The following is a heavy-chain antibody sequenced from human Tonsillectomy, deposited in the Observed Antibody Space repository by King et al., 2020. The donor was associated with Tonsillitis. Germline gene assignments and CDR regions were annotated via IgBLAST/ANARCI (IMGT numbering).Heavy chain of an antibody. D-gene: IGHD6-13*01. CDR3: ARDLKIAAAGNPYYYYYGMDV. V-gene: IGHV3-21*01. CDR1: GFTFSSYT. CDR2: ISSSSTYI. Sequence: VQLVESGGGLVKPGGSLRLSCAASGFTFSSYTINWVRQAPGKGLEWVSYISSSSTYIYYADSVKGRFTISRDNAKNSLYLQMNSLRAEDTAVYYCARDLKIAAAGNPYYYYYGMDVWGQGTTVTVSS. J-gene: IGHJ6*02.